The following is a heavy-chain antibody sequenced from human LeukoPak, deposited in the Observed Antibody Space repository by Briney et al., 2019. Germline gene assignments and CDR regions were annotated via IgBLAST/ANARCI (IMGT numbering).Heavy chain of an antibody. CDR2: ISYDGSNK. V-gene: IGHV3-30*18. J-gene: IGHJ4*02. CDR3: AKDSGNSYGGEYYFDY. D-gene: IGHD5-18*01. CDR1: GFTFSSYG. Sequence: PGGSLRLSCAASGFTFSSYGMHWVRQAPGKGLEWVAVISYDGSNKYYADSVKGRFTISRDNSKNTLYLQMNSLRAEDTAVYYCAKDSGNSYGGEYYFDYWGQGTLVTVSS.